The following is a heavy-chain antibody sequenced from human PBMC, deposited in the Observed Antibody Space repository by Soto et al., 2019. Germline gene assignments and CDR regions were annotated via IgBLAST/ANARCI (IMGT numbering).Heavy chain of an antibody. Sequence: QVQLQQWGAGLLKPSETLSLTCAVYGGSFSGYYWSWIRQPPGKGLEWIGEINHSGSTNYNPSLTRRVTISVDXXKXQXXLKLSSVTAADTAVYYCARGLPGLRYFDWLPHFDYWGQGTLVTVSS. CDR2: INHSGST. D-gene: IGHD3-9*01. V-gene: IGHV4-34*01. J-gene: IGHJ4*02. CDR1: GGSFSGYY. CDR3: ARGLPGLRYFDWLPHFDY.